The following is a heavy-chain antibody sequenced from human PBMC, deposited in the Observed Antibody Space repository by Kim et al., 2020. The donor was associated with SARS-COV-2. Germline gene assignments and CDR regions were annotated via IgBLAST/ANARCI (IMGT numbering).Heavy chain of an antibody. D-gene: IGHD1-26*01. J-gene: IGHJ4*02. CDR2: IKSKTDGGTT. CDR3: TTEGSGSYYSFGFDY. Sequence: GGSLRLSCAASGFTFSNAWMSWVRQAPGKGLEWVGRIKSKTDGGTTDYAAPVKGRFTISRGNSKNTLYLQMNSLKTEDTAVYYCTTEGSGSYYSFGFDYWGQGTLVTVSS. CDR1: GFTFSNAW. V-gene: IGHV3-15*01.